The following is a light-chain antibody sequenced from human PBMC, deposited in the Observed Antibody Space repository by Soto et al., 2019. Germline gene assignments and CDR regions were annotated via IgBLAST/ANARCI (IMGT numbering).Light chain of an antibody. J-gene: IGKJ4*01. CDR1: QSISIY. CDR2: GAA. Sequence: DIQLTQSPSSLSASVGDRVTITCRASQSISIYLNWYQHKPGRAPKLLIFGAATLHTGGPPRFSGRGSGTNVTLTITSLQPEDVATYYCQQSYTSLALTFGGGTKVEI. V-gene: IGKV1-39*01. CDR3: QQSYTSLALT.